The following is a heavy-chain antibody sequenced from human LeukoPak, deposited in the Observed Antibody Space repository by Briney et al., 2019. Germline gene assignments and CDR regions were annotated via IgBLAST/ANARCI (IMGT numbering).Heavy chain of an antibody. J-gene: IGHJ3*02. V-gene: IGHV4-4*09. CDR3: ARQKCTSASCLTKNAFDI. Sequence: PSETLSLTCTVSGSISGYYWSWIRQPPGKGLEWIGCIYTSGSTNYNPSLESRVTISVDTSKNQFSLDLSSVTAADTAVYYCARQKCTSASCLTKNAFDIWGQGTMVTVSS. D-gene: IGHD2-2*01. CDR1: GSISGYY. CDR2: IYTSGST.